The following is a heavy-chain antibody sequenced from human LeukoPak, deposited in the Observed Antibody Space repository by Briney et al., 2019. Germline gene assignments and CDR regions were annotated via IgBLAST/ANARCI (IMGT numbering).Heavy chain of an antibody. CDR1: GGSISSSSYY. J-gene: IGHJ6*02. Sequence: SETLSLTCTVSGGSISSSSYYWGWIRQPGGKGLEWIGSIYYSGSTYYNPSLKSRVTISVDTSKNQFSLKLSSVTAADTAVYYCARRTVPMAYDYYGMDVWGQGTTVTVSS. D-gene: IGHD4-17*01. CDR2: IYYSGST. CDR3: ARRTVPMAYDYYGMDV. V-gene: IGHV4-39*01.